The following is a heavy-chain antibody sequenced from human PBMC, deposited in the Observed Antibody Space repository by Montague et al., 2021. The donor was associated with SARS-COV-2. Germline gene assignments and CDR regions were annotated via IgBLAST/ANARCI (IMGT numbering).Heavy chain of an antibody. CDR1: GESNSATY. Sequence: SETLSLTCSVSGESNSATYWACIRLHPGHTLEWIGYVYYSGRSSYNSSLKSRVTISVDTSKNQVSLNLRSVTAADTAVYFCVRADRRDPDTPHLYYYKGMDRWGQGTTVTVSS. CDR3: VRADRRDPDTPHLYYYKGMDR. CDR2: VYYSGRS. D-gene: IGHD2-15*01. J-gene: IGHJ6*02. V-gene: IGHV4-59*01.